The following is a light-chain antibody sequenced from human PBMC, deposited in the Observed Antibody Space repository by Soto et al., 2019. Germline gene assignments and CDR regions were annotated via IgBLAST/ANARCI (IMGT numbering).Light chain of an antibody. CDR2: QDT. Sequence: SYELTQPPSVSVSPGQTASITCSGDKLGDKYAFWYQQKPGQSPVLVIYQDTKRPSGIPERFSGSNSGNTATLTISGTQAVDEADYYCQAWDSSTGVFGGGTKLTVL. CDR1: KLGDKY. CDR3: QAWDSSTGV. J-gene: IGLJ2*01. V-gene: IGLV3-1*01.